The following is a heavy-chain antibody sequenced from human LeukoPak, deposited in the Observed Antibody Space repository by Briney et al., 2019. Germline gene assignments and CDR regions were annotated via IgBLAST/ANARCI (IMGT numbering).Heavy chain of an antibody. CDR3: ARDTGYCSGGSCYRLNWFDP. J-gene: IGHJ5*02. V-gene: IGHV4-59*01. CDR2: IYYSGST. Sequence: SETLSLTCTVSGGSTSSYYWSWIRQPPGKGLEWIGCIYYSGSTNYNPSLKSRVTISVDTSKNQFSLKLSSVTAADTAVYYCARDTGYCSGGSCYRLNWFDPWGQGTLVTVSS. D-gene: IGHD2-15*01. CDR1: GGSTSSYY.